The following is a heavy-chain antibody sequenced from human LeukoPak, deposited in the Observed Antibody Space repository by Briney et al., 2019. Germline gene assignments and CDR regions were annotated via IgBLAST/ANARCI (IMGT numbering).Heavy chain of an antibody. D-gene: IGHD6-13*01. V-gene: IGHV4-59*01. CDR1: GGSISSYY. CDR2: IYYSGST. J-gene: IGHJ4*02. Sequence: PSETLSLTCTVSGGSISSYYWSWIRQPPGKGLEWIGYIYYSGSTNYNPSLKSRVTISVDTSKNQFPLKLSSVTAADTAVYYCARAGSSSWYFDYWGQGTLVTVSS. CDR3: ARAGSSSWYFDY.